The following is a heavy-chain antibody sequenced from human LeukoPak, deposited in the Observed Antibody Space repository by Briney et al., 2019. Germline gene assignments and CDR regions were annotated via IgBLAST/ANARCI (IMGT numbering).Heavy chain of an antibody. J-gene: IGHJ5*02. CDR2: IYHTGSA. Sequence: SETLFLTCDVSGYSISSGYFWVWIRQSPGKGLEWIGSIYHTGSAYYNPSLKSRVTISVDTSKNQFSLKLSSVTAADTAVYYCARDPRGWFDPWGQGTLVTVSS. CDR1: GYSISSGYF. D-gene: IGHD3-10*01. V-gene: IGHV4-38-2*02. CDR3: ARDPRGWFDP.